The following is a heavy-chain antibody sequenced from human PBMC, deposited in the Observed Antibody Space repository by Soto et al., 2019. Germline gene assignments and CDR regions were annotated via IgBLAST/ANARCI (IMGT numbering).Heavy chain of an antibody. D-gene: IGHD1-26*01. V-gene: IGHV1-69*06. Sequence: QVQLVQSGAEVKKPGSSVKVSCKASGGTFSSYAISWVRQAPGQGLEWLGGIIPIFGTANYAQKFQGRVTITADKSTSTAYMELSSLRSEDTAVYYCARDLEREWESYYYYYGMDVWGQGTTVTVSS. CDR2: IIPIFGTA. CDR3: ARDLEREWESYYYYYGMDV. CDR1: GGTFSSYA. J-gene: IGHJ6*02.